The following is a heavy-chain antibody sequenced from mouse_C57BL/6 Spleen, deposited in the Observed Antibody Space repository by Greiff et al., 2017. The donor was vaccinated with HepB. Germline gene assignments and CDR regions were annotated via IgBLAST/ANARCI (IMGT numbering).Heavy chain of an antibody. J-gene: IGHJ1*03. CDR2: FYPGSGSI. CDR3: ARHAYYYGSSPWYFDV. D-gene: IGHD1-1*01. V-gene: IGHV1-62-2*01. Sequence: LVKPGASVKLSCKASGYTFTEYTIHWVKQRSGQGLEWIGWFYPGSGSIKYNEKFKDKATLTADKSSSTVYMELSRLTSEDSAVYFCARHAYYYGSSPWYFDVWGTGTTVTVSS. CDR1: GYTFTEYT.